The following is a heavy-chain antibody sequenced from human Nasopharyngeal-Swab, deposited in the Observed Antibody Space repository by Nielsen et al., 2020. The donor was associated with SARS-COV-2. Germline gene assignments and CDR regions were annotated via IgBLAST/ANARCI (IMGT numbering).Heavy chain of an antibody. CDR1: GFTFSSYA. CDR2: ISGSGGST. J-gene: IGHJ4*02. V-gene: IGHV3-23*01. CDR3: ARDAQDYDFWSGYYTAPYFDY. D-gene: IGHD3-3*01. Sequence: GGSLRLSCAASGFTFSSYAMSWVRQVPGKGLEWVSAISGSGGSTYYADSVKGRFTISRDNSKNTLYLQMNSLRDEDTAVYYCARDAQDYDFWSGYYTAPYFDYWGQGTLVTVSS.